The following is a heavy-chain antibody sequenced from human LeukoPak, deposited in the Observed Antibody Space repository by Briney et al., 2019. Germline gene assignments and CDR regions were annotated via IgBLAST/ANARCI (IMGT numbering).Heavy chain of an antibody. CDR3: ASFDGRITMVRGVIP. CDR2: INPNSGGT. CDR1: GYTFTGYY. D-gene: IGHD3-10*01. V-gene: IGHV1-2*02. Sequence: GASVKVSCKASGYTFTGYYMHWVRQAPGQGLEWMGWINPNSGGTNYAQKFQGRVTVTRDTSISTAYMELSRLRSDDTAVYYCASFDGRITMVRGVIPWGQGTLVTVSS. J-gene: IGHJ5*02.